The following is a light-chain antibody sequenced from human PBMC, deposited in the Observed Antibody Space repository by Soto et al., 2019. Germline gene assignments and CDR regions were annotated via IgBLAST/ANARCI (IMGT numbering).Light chain of an antibody. J-gene: IGKJ4*01. V-gene: IGKV1-27*01. CDR1: QDISNS. CDR3: QNYNSAPRT. Sequence: DIQMTQSPSSLSASVGDRVTITCRASQDISNSLAWYQQKPGKVPKVLIYATSILQSGVPARFSGSGSGTDFTLTISSLQPEDVATYYWQNYNSAPRTFGGGTKVEI. CDR2: ATS.